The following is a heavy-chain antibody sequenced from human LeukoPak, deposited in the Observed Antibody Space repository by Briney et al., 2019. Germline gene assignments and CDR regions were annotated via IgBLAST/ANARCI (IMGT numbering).Heavy chain of an antibody. J-gene: IGHJ1*01. V-gene: IGHV3-7*02. CDR3: TRNEA. CDR2: IKQDGSEK. Sequence: PGGSLRLSCEASGFTFTSYWLGWARQSPGKGLEWVASIKQDGSEKYYVDSVKGRFTISRDNVRNLVYPQMNSLRVEDTAVYYCTRNEAWGQGTRVTVSS. CDR1: GFTFTSYW.